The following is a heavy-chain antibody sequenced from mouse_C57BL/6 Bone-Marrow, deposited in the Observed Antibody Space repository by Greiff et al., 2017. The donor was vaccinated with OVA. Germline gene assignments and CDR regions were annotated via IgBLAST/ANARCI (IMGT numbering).Heavy chain of an antibody. CDR3: TRGYSNYHAMDY. Sequence: VQLVESGAELVRPGASVTLSCKASGYTFTDYDMHWVKQTPVHGLEWIGAIDPESGGTDSNQKFKGKAILTVDKSSSPAYMALRSLTSEDSAVYYSTRGYSNYHAMDYWGQGTSVTVSS. V-gene: IGHV1-15*01. D-gene: IGHD2-5*01. CDR1: GYTFTDYD. CDR2: IDPESGGT. J-gene: IGHJ4*01.